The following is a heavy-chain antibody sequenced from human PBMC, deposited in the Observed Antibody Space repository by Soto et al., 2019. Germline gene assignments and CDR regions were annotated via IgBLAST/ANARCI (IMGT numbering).Heavy chain of an antibody. CDR1: GFTFSSYA. J-gene: IGHJ6*02. Sequence: PGGSLRLSCAASGFTFSSYAMSWVRQAPGKGLEWVSAISGSGGSTYYVDSVKGRFTISRDNSKNTLYLQMNSLRAEDTAVYYCAKDSHYYDSSGYWGYDYYYYGMDVWGQGTTVTVSS. V-gene: IGHV3-23*01. CDR3: AKDSHYYDSSGYWGYDYYYYGMDV. D-gene: IGHD3-22*01. CDR2: ISGSGGST.